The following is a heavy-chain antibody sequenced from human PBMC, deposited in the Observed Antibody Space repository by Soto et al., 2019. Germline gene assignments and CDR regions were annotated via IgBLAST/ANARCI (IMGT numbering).Heavy chain of an antibody. Sequence: QVQLVESGGGVVQAGRSLRLSCAGSGFTFSSYAIHWVRQAPGKGLEWVAVITYDGSKKYYADSVKGRFTISRDNSKNTLYLQLNSLRAEDTALYYYARVGTDYAQGDSWGQGTLVTVSS. J-gene: IGHJ4*02. CDR3: ARVGTDYAQGDS. CDR2: ITYDGSKK. CDR1: GFTFSSYA. D-gene: IGHD4-17*01. V-gene: IGHV3-30-3*01.